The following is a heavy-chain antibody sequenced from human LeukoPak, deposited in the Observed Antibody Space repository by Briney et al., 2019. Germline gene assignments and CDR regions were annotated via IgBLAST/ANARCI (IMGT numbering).Heavy chain of an antibody. CDR1: GGSVSSGSYY. CDR3: ARTSIAARLVHGMDV. V-gene: IGHV4-39*01. J-gene: IGHJ6*02. CDR2: IYYSGST. D-gene: IGHD6-6*01. Sequence: SETLSLTCTVSGGSVSSGSYYWSWIRQPPGKGLEWIGSIYYSGSTYYNPSLKSRVTISVDTSKNQFSLKLSSVTAADTAVYYCARTSIAARLVHGMDVWGQGTTVTVSS.